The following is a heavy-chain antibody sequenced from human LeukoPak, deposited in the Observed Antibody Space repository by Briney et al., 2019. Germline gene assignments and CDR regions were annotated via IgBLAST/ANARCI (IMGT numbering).Heavy chain of an antibody. Sequence: SETLSLTCTVSGGSTSTYYWSWMRQPPGRGLEWIGYIHGSTNYNPSLRSRVTISVDMSKNQFSLKLTSVTAADTAVYYCARAEADRTFDYWGQGTLVIVSS. V-gene: IGHV4-59*01. D-gene: IGHD1-7*01. CDR1: GGSTSTYY. J-gene: IGHJ4*02. CDR3: ARAEADRTFDY. CDR2: IHGST.